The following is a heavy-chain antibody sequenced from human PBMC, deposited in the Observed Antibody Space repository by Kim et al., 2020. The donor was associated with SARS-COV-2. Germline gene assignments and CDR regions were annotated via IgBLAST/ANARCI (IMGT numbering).Heavy chain of an antibody. J-gene: IGHJ4*02. Sequence: SETLSLTCSVSGDSVISDEYYWTWIRQSPGRGLEWIGCIHYTGSTKYNPSLKSRVTLSVDTSKNQFSLKLNSVTAADTAVYYCARDRNLFDNSLGYCGQG. D-gene: IGHD1-20*01. CDR2: IHYTGST. CDR3: ARDRNLFDNSLGY. V-gene: IGHV4-61*08. CDR1: GDSVISDEYY.